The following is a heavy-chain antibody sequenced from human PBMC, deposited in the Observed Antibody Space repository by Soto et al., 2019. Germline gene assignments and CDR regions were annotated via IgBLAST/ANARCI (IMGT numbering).Heavy chain of an antibody. CDR1: GFTFSSYS. D-gene: IGHD2-15*01. Sequence: GGSLRLSCAASGFTFSSYSMNWVRQAPGKGLEWVSSVSSSSSYIYYADSVKGRFTISRDNAKNSLYLQMNSLRAEDTAVYYCARDQSVVVVAATQNWFDPWGQGTLVTVSS. V-gene: IGHV3-21*01. CDR3: ARDQSVVVVAATQNWFDP. J-gene: IGHJ5*02. CDR2: VSSSSSYI.